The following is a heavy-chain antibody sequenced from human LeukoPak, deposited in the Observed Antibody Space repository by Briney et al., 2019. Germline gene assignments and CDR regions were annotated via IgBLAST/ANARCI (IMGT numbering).Heavy chain of an antibody. V-gene: IGHV7-4-1*02. Sequence: GASVKVSCKASGYTFTNYAMNWVRQASGQGLEWMGWINIYTGNSTYAQGFTGRFVFSLDTSVSTAYLQISSLKAEDTAVYYCAQGHGGYSSSWCYWGQGTLVTVSS. CDR3: AQGHGGYSSSWCY. J-gene: IGHJ4*02. D-gene: IGHD6-13*01. CDR2: INIYTGNS. CDR1: GYTFTNYA.